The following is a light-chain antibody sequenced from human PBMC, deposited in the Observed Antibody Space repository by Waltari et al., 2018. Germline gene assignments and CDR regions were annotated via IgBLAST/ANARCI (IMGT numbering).Light chain of an antibody. V-gene: IGKV3-15*01. CDR1: QSVSSK. Sequence: EIVMTQSPATLSVSPGERATLSCRASQSVSSKLAWYQQKHGKAPRLLIYGAYTRATGIPARFSSSGSRTEFTLTISSLQSEDCAVYYCQQYNNWPSTFGGGTKVEIK. CDR3: QQYNNWPST. CDR2: GAY. J-gene: IGKJ4*01.